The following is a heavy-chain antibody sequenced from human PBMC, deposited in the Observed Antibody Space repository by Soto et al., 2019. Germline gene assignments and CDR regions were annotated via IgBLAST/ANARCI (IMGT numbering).Heavy chain of an antibody. CDR3: ALSTTVGGDYYYGMDV. CDR2: IIPIFGTA. CDR1: GGTFSSYA. J-gene: IGHJ6*02. D-gene: IGHD4-4*01. V-gene: IGHV1-69*01. Sequence: QVQLVQSGAEVKKPGSSVTVSCKASGGTFSSYAISWVRQAPGQGLEWMGGIIPIFGTANYAQKFQGRVTITADESTSTAYMELSSLRSEDTAVYYCALSTTVGGDYYYGMDVWGQGTTVTVSS.